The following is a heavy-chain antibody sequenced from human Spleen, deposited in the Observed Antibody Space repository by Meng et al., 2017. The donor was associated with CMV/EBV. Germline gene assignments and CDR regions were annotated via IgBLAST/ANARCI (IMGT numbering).Heavy chain of an antibody. Sequence: GGSLRLSCAASGFTFGNYAMHWVRQAPGKGLQWVSGISWNSGSIGYADSVKGRFTISRDNAKNFLYLQMNSLRPEDTALYYCAKDRGGSSFYYGMGVWGQGTTVTVSS. V-gene: IGHV3-9*01. J-gene: IGHJ6*02. D-gene: IGHD3-16*02. CDR2: ISWNSGSI. CDR3: AKDRGGSSFYYGMGV. CDR1: GFTFGNYA.